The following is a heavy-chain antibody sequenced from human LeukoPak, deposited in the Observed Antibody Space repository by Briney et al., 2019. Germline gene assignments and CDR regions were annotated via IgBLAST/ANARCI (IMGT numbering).Heavy chain of an antibody. V-gene: IGHV3-21*01. J-gene: IGHJ6*02. D-gene: IGHD2-15*01. CDR3: ARGDGYCSGGSCYRDHYYYYYGMDV. CDR2: ISSSSSYI. CDR1: GFTFSSYS. Sequence: GGSLRLSCAASGFTFSSYSMNWVRQAPGKGLEWVPSISSSSSYIYYADSVKGRFTISRDNAKNSLYLQMNSLRAEDTAVYYCARGDGYCSGGSCYRDHYYYYYGMDVWGQGTTVTVSS.